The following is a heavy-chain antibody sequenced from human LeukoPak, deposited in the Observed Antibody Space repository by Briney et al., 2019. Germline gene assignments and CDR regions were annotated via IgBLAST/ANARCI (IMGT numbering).Heavy chain of an antibody. J-gene: IGHJ3*01. V-gene: IGHV1-18*01. CDR1: GYTFTVNG. Sequence: GASVRVSCKASGYTFTVNGINWVRQAPGQGLEWLGWISGHNGNTDYAQNVQGRVTMTTDTSTGTFYMELRSLSSDDTALYYCAGSAQFHDASDVWGQGTMVTVSS. CDR3: AGSAQFHDASDV. CDR2: ISGHNGNT.